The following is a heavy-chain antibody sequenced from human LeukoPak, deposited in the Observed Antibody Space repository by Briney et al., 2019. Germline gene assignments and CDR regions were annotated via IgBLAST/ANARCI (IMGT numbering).Heavy chain of an antibody. CDR1: GFTFSRHG. CDR2: ISSDGSRK. D-gene: IGHD3-3*01. Sequence: GGSLRLSCAPSGFTFSRHGMHWVRQAPGKGLEWVAIISSDGSRKYYAHSVEGRFTISRDNSKNTLYLQMDSLRAEDTAVYYCARDKAWNYFDYWGQGTLVTVSS. V-gene: IGHV3-30*03. CDR3: ARDKAWNYFDY. J-gene: IGHJ4*02.